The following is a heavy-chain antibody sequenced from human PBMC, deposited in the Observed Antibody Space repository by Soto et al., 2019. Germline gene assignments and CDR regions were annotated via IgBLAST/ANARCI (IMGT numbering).Heavy chain of an antibody. CDR1: GYTFTSYG. D-gene: IGHD2-15*01. CDR3: ARDLGHCSGGSCYRNWFDP. J-gene: IGHJ5*02. V-gene: IGHV1-18*01. Sequence: QVQLLQSGAEVKKPGASVRVSCKPSGYTFTSYGISWVRQAPGQGLEWMGWISADNGFTNYAQKNQGRVTMTTDTSTSTVYVELRSLRSDDRAVYYCARDLGHCSGGSCYRNWFDPWGQGTLVTVSS. CDR2: ISADNGFT.